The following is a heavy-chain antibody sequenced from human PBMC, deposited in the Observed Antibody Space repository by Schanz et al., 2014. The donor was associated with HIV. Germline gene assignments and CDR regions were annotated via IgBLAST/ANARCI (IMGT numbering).Heavy chain of an antibody. Sequence: VQLVQSGAEVKKPGSSVKVSCKASGGSFSRSAVSWVRQAPGQGLEWMGGIIPVFGTTNYAQKFQGRVTITADKSTSTAYMELSSLRSEDTAVYYCARGECDFWSGYCPHFHYFDLDVWGPGTSVTVSS. J-gene: IGHJ6*02. V-gene: IGHV1-69*06. CDR1: GGSFSRSA. D-gene: IGHD3-3*01. CDR2: IIPVFGTT. CDR3: ARGECDFWSGYCPHFHYFDLDV.